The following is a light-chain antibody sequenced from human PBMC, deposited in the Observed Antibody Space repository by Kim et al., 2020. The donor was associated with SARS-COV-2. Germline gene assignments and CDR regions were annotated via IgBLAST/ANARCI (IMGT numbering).Light chain of an antibody. CDR2: DVF. CDR1: SSDVGGYNY. CDR3: TSYRSSGYL. V-gene: IGLV2-14*03. J-gene: IGLJ1*01. Sequence: QSVLTQPASVSGSPGQSITISCTGTSSDVGGYNYVSWYQQYPGKAPKLMIYDVFKRPSGVSNRFSGSKSGNTASLTISGLQAEDEADYYCTSYRSSGYLFGTGTRCTVL.